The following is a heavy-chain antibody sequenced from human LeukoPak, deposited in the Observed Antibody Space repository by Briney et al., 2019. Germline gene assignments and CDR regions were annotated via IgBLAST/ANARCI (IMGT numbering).Heavy chain of an antibody. D-gene: IGHD4/OR15-4a*01. V-gene: IGHV1-2*06. J-gene: IGHJ4*02. CDR1: GHTFTDYY. CDR2: INPKTGGT. Sequence: SNKVSCKASGHTFTDYYMHWVRQAPGQGLQWMGRINPKTGGTNYAQKFQGRVTMTGDTSISTAYMELSRLGSDDTAVYYCARMVQTTGVFHYWVQGTLVTVSS. CDR3: ARMVQTTGVFHY.